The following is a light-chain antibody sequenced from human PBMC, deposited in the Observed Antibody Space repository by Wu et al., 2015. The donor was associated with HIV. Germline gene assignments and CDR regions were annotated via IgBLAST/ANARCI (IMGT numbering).Light chain of an antibody. CDR3: QQSYSTPWT. Sequence: DIQMTQSPSSLSASVGDRVTITCRTSQSISIYLNWYQQKPGKAPKLLIYTASTLQSGVPSRFSGTGSGTEFTLTISSLQPEDSATYYCQQSYSTPWTFGQGTKVEIK. V-gene: IGKV1-39*01. J-gene: IGKJ1*01. CDR2: TAS. CDR1: QSISIY.